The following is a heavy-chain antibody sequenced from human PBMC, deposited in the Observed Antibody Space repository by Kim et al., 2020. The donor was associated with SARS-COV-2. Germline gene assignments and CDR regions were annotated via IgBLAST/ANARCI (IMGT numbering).Heavy chain of an antibody. CDR2: ITPFNGNT. Sequence: SVKVSCKASGYTFTYRYLHWVRQAPGQALEWMGWITPFNGNTNYAQKFQDRVTITRDRSMSTAYMELSSLRSEDTAMYYCAHTDFYYGMDVWVQGTTVTVSS. CDR1: GYTFTYRY. J-gene: IGHJ6*02. D-gene: IGHD2-21*01. V-gene: IGHV1-45*02. CDR3: AHTDFYYGMDV.